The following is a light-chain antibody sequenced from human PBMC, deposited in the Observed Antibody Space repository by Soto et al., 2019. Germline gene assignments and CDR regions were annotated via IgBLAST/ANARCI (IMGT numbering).Light chain of an antibody. J-gene: IGKJ3*01. Sequence: DIQMTQAPSSPSASVGARVTITCRASQPIDTSLNWYQQKPGNAPRLLIYAASSLQSGVPLRCSGSGSGTYFTLTISSLQPEDFATYYCQQSYSSPFTFGPGTTVDIK. V-gene: IGKV1-39*01. CDR1: QPIDTS. CDR3: QQSYSSPFT. CDR2: AAS.